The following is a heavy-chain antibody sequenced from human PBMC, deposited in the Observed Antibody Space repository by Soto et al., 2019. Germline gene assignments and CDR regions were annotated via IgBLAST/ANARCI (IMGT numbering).Heavy chain of an antibody. J-gene: IGHJ3*02. CDR2: MYPDDSDI. V-gene: IGHV5-51*01. CDR3: ATAYVYDFENSNYYRDAFDI. D-gene: IGHD3-22*01. Sequence: GESLKISCKASGYSFSLYWIGWVRQMPGKGLEWMAIMYPDDSDIRYSPSFEAHVTISADKSTSTAFLQWSTLKASDTDMYDCATAYVYDFENSNYYRDAFDIWGQGTLVTASS. CDR1: GYSFSLYW.